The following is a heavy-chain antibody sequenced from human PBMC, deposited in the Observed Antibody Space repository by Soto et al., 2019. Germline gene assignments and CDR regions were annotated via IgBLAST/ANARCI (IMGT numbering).Heavy chain of an antibody. CDR1: GYSVTSYW. V-gene: IGHV5-51*01. CDR2: IYPGDSDT. D-gene: IGHD4-4*01. Sequence: PGESLKISCKGSGYSVTSYWIGWVRQMPGKGREWMGIIYPGDSDTRYSPSFQGQVTISADKSISTAYLQWSSLKASDTAMYYCARLRDYSNYDPSTSLPSHYGLDVWGQGTTVTVSS. J-gene: IGHJ6*02. CDR3: ARLRDYSNYDPSTSLPSHYGLDV.